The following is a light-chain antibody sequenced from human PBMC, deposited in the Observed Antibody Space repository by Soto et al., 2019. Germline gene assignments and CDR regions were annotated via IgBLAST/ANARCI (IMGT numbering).Light chain of an antibody. CDR3: QQYNSYTWT. V-gene: IGKV1-5*03. CDR2: KAS. J-gene: IGKJ1*01. CDR1: QSISSW. Sequence: DIQMTQSPSTLSASVGDRVTITCRASQSISSWLAWYQQKPGKAPKLLIYKASSLESGVPSSFSCSGSGTEFPLTISSLQPDDFATYYCQQYNSYTWTFGQGTKVEIK.